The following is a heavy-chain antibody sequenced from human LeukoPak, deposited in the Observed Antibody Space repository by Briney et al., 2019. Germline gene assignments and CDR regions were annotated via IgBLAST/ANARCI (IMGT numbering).Heavy chain of an antibody. Sequence: GGSLRLSCAASGFTFSDYYMSWIRQAPGKGLEWVSYISTSGTTIYYADSVKGRFTISRDNAKNSLYLQMSSLRAEDTAMYYCATYSGAHHKTFDYWGQGTLVTVSS. CDR3: ATYSGAHHKTFDY. J-gene: IGHJ4*02. CDR1: GFTFSDYY. D-gene: IGHD1-26*01. CDR2: ISTSGTTI. V-gene: IGHV3-11*01.